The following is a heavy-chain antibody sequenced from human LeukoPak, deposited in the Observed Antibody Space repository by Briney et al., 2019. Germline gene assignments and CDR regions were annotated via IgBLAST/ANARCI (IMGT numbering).Heavy chain of an antibody. Sequence: GRSLRLSCAASGFTFSSFGMHWVRQAPGKGLEWVAVIWYDGSKKYYADSVKGRFTISRDNSRNTLYLQMNSLRAEDTAVYYCARSAGIAATIVLGYWGQGTLVTVSS. J-gene: IGHJ4*02. D-gene: IGHD5-12*01. CDR2: IWYDGSKK. V-gene: IGHV3-33*01. CDR1: GFTFSSFG. CDR3: ARSAGIAATIVLGY.